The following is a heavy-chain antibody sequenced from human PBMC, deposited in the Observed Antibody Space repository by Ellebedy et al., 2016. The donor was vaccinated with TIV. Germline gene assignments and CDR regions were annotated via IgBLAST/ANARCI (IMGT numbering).Heavy chain of an antibody. CDR3: GRGDFWSGYAFAY. J-gene: IGHJ4*02. Sequence: GESLKISCAASGFTFSSYWMSWVRQAPGKGLEWVANIKQDGSEKYYVDSVKGRFTISRDKAKNSLYLQMNRLRAEDTAVYCCGRGDFWSGYAFAYWGQGTLVTVSS. CDR2: IKQDGSEK. V-gene: IGHV3-7*01. CDR1: GFTFSSYW. D-gene: IGHD3-3*01.